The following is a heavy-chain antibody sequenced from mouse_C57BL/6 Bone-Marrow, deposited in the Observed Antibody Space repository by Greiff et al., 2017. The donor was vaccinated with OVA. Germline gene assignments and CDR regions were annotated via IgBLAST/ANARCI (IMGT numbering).Heavy chain of an antibody. CDR2: ISYDGSN. CDR1: GYSITSGYY. Sequence: DVKLQESGPGLVKPSQSLSLTCSVTGYSITSGYYWNWIRQFPGNKLEWMGYISYDGSNNYNPSLKNRISITRDTSKNQFFLKLNSVTTEDTATYYCARKLLYAMDYWGQGTSVTVSS. CDR3: ARKLLYAMDY. J-gene: IGHJ4*01. V-gene: IGHV3-6*01. D-gene: IGHD1-1*01.